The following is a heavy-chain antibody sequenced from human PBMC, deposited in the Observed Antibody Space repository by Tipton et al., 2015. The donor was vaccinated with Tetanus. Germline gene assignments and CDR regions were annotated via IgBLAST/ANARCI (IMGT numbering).Heavy chain of an antibody. CDR2: IYYSGST. CDR3: ARRGVYGDYVDY. CDR1: GGSISSSSYY. Sequence: TLSLTCTVSGGSISSSSYYWGWIRQPPGKGLEWIGSIYYSGSTYYNPSLKSRVTISVDTSKNQFSLKLSSVTAADTAVYYCARRGVYGDYVDYWGQGTLVTVSS. J-gene: IGHJ4*02. V-gene: IGHV4-39*01. D-gene: IGHD4-17*01.